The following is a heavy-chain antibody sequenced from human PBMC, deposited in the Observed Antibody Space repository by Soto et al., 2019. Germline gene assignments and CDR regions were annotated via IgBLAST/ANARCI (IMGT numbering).Heavy chain of an antibody. D-gene: IGHD2-15*01. CDR1: GYTFTPHD. V-gene: IGHV1-8*01. CDR3: ARGLYCSGGTCSDS. CDR2: MNPNSGYI. J-gene: IGHJ4*02. Sequence: QVQLVQSGAEVKRPGASEKVSCKASGYTFTPHDINWVRQATGQGLEWMGRMNPNSGYIDFAQRIKGRLTMTTNTSIRTAYMELSSLRSEDTARYYCARGLYCSGGTCSDSWGQGTLVIVSS.